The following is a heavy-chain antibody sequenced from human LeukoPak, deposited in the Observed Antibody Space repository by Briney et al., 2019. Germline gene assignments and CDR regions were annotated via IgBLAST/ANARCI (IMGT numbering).Heavy chain of an antibody. Sequence: ASVKVSCKASGYTFTSYGVSWVRQAPGQGLEWMGWISAYNGNTNYAQKVQARVTMTRDTSTSTAYMELRSLRSDDTAVYYCARGLPWGQNSLYGMDGCGQGTTVTVSS. D-gene: IGHD7-27*01. J-gene: IGHJ6*02. CDR1: GYTFTSYG. CDR3: ARGLPWGQNSLYGMDG. CDR2: ISAYNGNT. V-gene: IGHV1-18*01.